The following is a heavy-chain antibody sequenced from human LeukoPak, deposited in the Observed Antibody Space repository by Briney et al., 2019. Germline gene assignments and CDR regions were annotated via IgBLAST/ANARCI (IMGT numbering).Heavy chain of an antibody. D-gene: IGHD3-10*01. CDR1: GFAFSSYA. CDR2: TSGSGGNP. Sequence: GGCLRLSCAASGFAFSSYAMSWVRQAPGKGLEWVSVTSGSGGNPYYADSVKGRFTISRDNSKNTVYLHMNSLRAEDTALYYCGKETGIILVRGAVDYWGQGTLVTVSS. V-gene: IGHV3-23*01. CDR3: GKETGIILVRGAVDY. J-gene: IGHJ4*02.